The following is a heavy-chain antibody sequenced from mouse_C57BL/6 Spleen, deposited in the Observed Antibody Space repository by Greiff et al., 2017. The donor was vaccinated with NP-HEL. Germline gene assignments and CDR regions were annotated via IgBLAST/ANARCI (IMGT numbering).Heavy chain of an antibody. CDR2: IYPGDGDT. V-gene: IGHV1-82*01. J-gene: IGHJ1*03. D-gene: IGHD1-1*01. CDR1: GYAFSSSW. CDR3: ARWSYGSSYRYFDV. Sequence: VKLVESGPELVKPGASVKISCKASGYAFSSSWMNWVKQRPGKGLEWIGRIYPGDGDTNYNGKFKGKATLTADKSSSTAYMQLSSLTSEDSAVYFCARWSYGSSYRYFDVWGTGTTVTVSS.